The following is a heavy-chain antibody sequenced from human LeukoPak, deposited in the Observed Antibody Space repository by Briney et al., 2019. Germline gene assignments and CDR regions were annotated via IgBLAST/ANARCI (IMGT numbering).Heavy chain of an antibody. V-gene: IGHV1-8*01. Sequence: ASVKVSCKASGYTFTSYDINWVRQATGQGLEWMGWMNPNSGNTGYAQKFQGRVTMTRNTSISTAYMELSSLRSEDTAVYYCARGDSTYGAFDIWGQGTMVTVSS. CDR3: ARGDSTYGAFDI. D-gene: IGHD3-22*01. J-gene: IGHJ3*02. CDR2: MNPNSGNT. CDR1: GYTFTSYD.